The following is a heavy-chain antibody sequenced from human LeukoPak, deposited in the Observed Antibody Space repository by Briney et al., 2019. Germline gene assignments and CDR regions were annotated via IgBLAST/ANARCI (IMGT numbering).Heavy chain of an antibody. CDR3: ARDAPLAAAPGY. D-gene: IGHD6-13*01. CDR2: IYYSGST. CDR1: GYSISSGYY. Sequence: SETLSLTCTVSGYSISSGYYWGWIRQPPGKGLEWIGYIYYSGSTYYNPSLKSRVTISVDTSKNQFSLKLSSVTAADTAVYYCARDAPLAAAPGYWGQGTLVTVSS. V-gene: IGHV4-30-4*08. J-gene: IGHJ4*02.